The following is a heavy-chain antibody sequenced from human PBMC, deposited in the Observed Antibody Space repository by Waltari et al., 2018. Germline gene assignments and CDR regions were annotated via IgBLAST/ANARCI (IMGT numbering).Heavy chain of an antibody. CDR3: ARAHYDFWSGTDMGYFDY. Sequence: QVQLVQSGAEVKKPGASVKVSCKASGYPFTSYDINWVRQDTGQGLEWMGWMNPNSGNTGYAQKFQGRVTITRNTSISTAYMELSSLRSEDTAVYYCARAHYDFWSGTDMGYFDYWGQGTLVTVSS. V-gene: IGHV1-8*03. CDR1: GYPFTSYD. CDR2: MNPNSGNT. D-gene: IGHD3-3*01. J-gene: IGHJ4*02.